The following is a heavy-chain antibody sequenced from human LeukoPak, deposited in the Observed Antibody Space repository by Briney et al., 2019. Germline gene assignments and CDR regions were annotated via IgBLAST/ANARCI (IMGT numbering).Heavy chain of an antibody. CDR2: ISGGSGTT. CDR1: GGSISSGDYY. CDR3: AKEKGFDP. Sequence: ETLSLTCTVSGGSISSGDYYWSWIRQAPGKGLEWVSAISGGSGTTYYADSVKGRFTISRDNSKKTLYLQMNSLRAEDTAVYYCAKEKGFDPWGQGTLVTVSS. V-gene: IGHV3-23*01. J-gene: IGHJ5*02.